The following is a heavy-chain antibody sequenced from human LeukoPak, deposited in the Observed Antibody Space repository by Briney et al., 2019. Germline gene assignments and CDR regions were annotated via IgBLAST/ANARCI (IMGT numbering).Heavy chain of an antibody. D-gene: IGHD6-13*01. V-gene: IGHV4-34*01. CDR1: GGSFSGYY. J-gene: IGHJ4*02. CDR2: IYYSGST. CDR3: ARLTDSSSWYFNY. Sequence: PSETLSLTCAVYGGSFSGYYWSWIRQPPGKGLEWIGSIYYSGSTYYNPSLKSRVTISVDTSKNQFSLKLSSVTAADTAVYYCARLTDSSSWYFNYWGQGTLVTVSS.